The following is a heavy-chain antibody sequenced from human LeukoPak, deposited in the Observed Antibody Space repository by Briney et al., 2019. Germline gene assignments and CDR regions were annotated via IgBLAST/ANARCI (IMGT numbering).Heavy chain of an antibody. V-gene: IGHV4-34*01. CDR1: GGSFSGYY. D-gene: IGHD3-22*01. J-gene: IGHJ5*02. Sequence: PSETLSLTCAVYGGSFSGYYWSWIRQPPGKGLEWIGEINHSGSTNYNPSLKSRVTISVDTSKNQFSLKLSSVTAADTAVYYCARGSVDYYDSRGYYYGWFDPWGQGTLVTVSS. CDR3: ARGSVDYYDSRGYYYGWFDP. CDR2: INHSGST.